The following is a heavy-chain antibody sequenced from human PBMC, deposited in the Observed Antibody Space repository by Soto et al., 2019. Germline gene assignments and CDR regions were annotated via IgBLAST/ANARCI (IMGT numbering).Heavy chain of an antibody. CDR2: ISGSGGST. V-gene: IGHV3-23*01. J-gene: IGHJ4*02. Sequence: PGGSLRLSXAASGFTFSSYATSWVRQAPGKGLEWVSAISGSGGSTYYADSVKGRFTISRDNSKNTLYLQMNSLRAEDTAVYYCAKGGSYYYDSSGPPGYWGQGTLVTVSS. CDR3: AKGGSYYYDSSGPPGY. D-gene: IGHD3-22*01. CDR1: GFTFSSYA.